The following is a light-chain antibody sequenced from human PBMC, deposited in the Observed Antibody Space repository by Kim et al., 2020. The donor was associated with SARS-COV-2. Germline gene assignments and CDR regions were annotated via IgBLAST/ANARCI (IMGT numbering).Light chain of an antibody. Sequence: QSALTQPASVSGSPGQSITISCTGTSSDIGGYNYVSWYQQHPGKAPTLMIYDVTKRPSGVSNRFSGSKSGNTASLTISGLQAEDEADYYCSSYTSSITAVFGGGTKLTVL. V-gene: IGLV2-14*01. CDR1: SSDIGGYNY. CDR2: DVT. J-gene: IGLJ2*01. CDR3: SSYTSSITAV.